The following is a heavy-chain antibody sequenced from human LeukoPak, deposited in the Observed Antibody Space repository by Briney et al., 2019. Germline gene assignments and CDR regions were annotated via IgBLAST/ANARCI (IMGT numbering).Heavy chain of an antibody. Sequence: GGSLRLSCAASGFTFSIYAMTWVRQAPGKGLKWVSTITTGDGNTYYADSVKGRFTVSRDDSKNTLYLQMNSLRAEDTAVYYCAKDGGLWVSAHWGDSWGRGTLVTVSS. CDR1: GFTFSIYA. CDR3: AKDGGLWVSAHWGDS. J-gene: IGHJ4*02. V-gene: IGHV3-23*01. CDR2: ITTGDGNT. D-gene: IGHD7-27*01.